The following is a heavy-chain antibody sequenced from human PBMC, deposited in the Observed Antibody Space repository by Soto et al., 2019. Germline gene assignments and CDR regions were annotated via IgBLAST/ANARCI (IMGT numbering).Heavy chain of an antibody. D-gene: IGHD3-22*01. Sequence: QVQLVQSGAEVKKPGASVKVSCKASGYTFTSYAMHWVRQAPGQRLEWMGWINAGNGNTKYSQKFQGRVTITRDPSASTAYMELSSLRSEDTAVYYCARSAITMIVVYWFDPWGQGTLVTVSS. CDR3: ARSAITMIVVYWFDP. CDR2: INAGNGNT. CDR1: GYTFTSYA. J-gene: IGHJ5*02. V-gene: IGHV1-3*01.